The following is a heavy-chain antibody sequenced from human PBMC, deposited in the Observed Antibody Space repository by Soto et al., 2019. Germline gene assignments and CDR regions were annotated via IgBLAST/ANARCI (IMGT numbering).Heavy chain of an antibody. CDR1: DYCISSGYY. Sequence: ETRSVTCAVSDYCISSGYYWGWIRQPPGKGLEWIGSIYHSGSTYYNPSLRSRVTISVDTSKNQLSLKLSSVTAADTAMYYWARAEYSSSSFFDCWGQGTLVTVSS. D-gene: IGHD6-6*01. J-gene: IGHJ4*02. V-gene: IGHV4-38-2*01. CDR2: IYHSGST. CDR3: ARAEYSSSSFFDC.